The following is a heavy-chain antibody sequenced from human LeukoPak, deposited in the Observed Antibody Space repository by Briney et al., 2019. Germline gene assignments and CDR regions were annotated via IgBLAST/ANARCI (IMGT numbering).Heavy chain of an antibody. CDR1: GFTFSSYA. V-gene: IGHV3-23*01. CDR3: ARSPFGGVIVIGDY. CDR2: ISGSGGSR. Sequence: PGGSLRLSCAASGFTFSSYAMSWVRQAPGKGLEWVSTISGSGGSRYYADSVKGRFTISRDNSKNTLYLQMNSLRAEDTAAYYCARSPFGGVIVIGDYWGQGTLVTVSS. J-gene: IGHJ4*02. D-gene: IGHD3-16*02.